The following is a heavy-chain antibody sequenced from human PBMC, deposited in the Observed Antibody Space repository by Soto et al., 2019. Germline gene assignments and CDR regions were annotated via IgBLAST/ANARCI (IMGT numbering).Heavy chain of an antibody. V-gene: IGHV3-21*01. D-gene: IGHD3-22*01. CDR1: GFTFSNYA. CDR3: ASPSKIVVVGNAFDI. Sequence: GGSLRLSCAASGFTFSNYAIHWVRQAPEKGLEWVSFISYSSSNIYYADSVKGRFTISRDNAKNSLYLQMNSLRAEDTAVYYCASPSKIVVVGNAFDIWGQGTMVTVSS. CDR2: ISYSSSNI. J-gene: IGHJ3*02.